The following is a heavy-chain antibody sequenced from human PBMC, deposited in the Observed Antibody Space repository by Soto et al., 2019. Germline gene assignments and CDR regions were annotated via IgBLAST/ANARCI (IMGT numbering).Heavy chain of an antibody. CDR2: IFPSDSDT. Sequence: PGESLKISCKASGYSFTSYWIAWVRQVPGKGLEWMGIIFPSDSDTRYSPSFQGQVTISADRSTSTVFLQWASLKASDTAVYFCARKDKSGYFNWFDPWGQGTLVTVSS. V-gene: IGHV5-51*01. CDR1: GYSFTSYW. J-gene: IGHJ5*02. D-gene: IGHD3-22*01. CDR3: ARKDKSGYFNWFDP.